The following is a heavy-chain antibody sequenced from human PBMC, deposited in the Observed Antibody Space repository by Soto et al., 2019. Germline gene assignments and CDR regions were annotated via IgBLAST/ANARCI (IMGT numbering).Heavy chain of an antibody. D-gene: IGHD3-22*01. Sequence: GGSLRLSCAASGFTFSSYWMHWVRQAPGKGLVWVSRINSDGSSTSYADSVKGRFTISRDNAKNTLYLQMNSLRAEDTAVYYCAREVVIVVDEFPGTGYDYYGLDVWGQGTTVTVSS. V-gene: IGHV3-74*01. CDR3: AREVVIVVDEFPGTGYDYYGLDV. CDR1: GFTFSSYW. J-gene: IGHJ6*02. CDR2: INSDGSST.